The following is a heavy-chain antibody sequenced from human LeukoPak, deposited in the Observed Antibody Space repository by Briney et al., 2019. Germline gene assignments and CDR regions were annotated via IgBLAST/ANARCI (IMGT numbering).Heavy chain of an antibody. CDR1: GFTFSDYY. CDR3: ARSRGVITFGGVIDPAVFDY. D-gene: IGHD3-16*02. CDR2: ISSSSSYT. Sequence: KPGGSLRLSCAASGFTFSDYYMSWIRQAPGKGLEWVSYISSSSSYTNYADSVKGRFTISRDNTKNSLYLQMNSLRAEDTAVYYCARSRGVITFGGVIDPAVFDYWGQGTLVTVSS. J-gene: IGHJ4*02. V-gene: IGHV3-11*03.